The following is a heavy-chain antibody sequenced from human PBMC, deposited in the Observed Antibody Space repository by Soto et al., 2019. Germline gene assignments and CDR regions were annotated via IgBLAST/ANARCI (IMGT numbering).Heavy chain of an antibody. CDR2: ISPGNGNT. J-gene: IGHJ3*02. CDR3: TRTSFGVVTYGFDI. D-gene: IGHD3-3*01. V-gene: IGHV1-3*01. CDR1: GYSFTSYA. Sequence: VASVKVSCKASGYSFTSYAIHWLRQAPGQRPEWMGWISPGNGNTKYSENFQGRVTITRDTSASTAYMDLSSLRSEDTAVYYCTRTSFGVVTYGFDIWGQGTMVTVSS.